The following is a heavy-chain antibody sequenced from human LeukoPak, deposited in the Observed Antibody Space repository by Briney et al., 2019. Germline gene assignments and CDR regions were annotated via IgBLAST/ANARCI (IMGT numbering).Heavy chain of an antibody. Sequence: GASVKVSCKASGYIFTSYGISWVRQAPGQGLEWMGWISGYNGYTKYTQKLQGRVTMTTDTSTSTAYMEVRSLRSDDTAVYYCARDLTHRRNYDSSGYQIVPAFWGQGTLVTVSS. CDR2: ISGYNGYT. V-gene: IGHV1-18*01. D-gene: IGHD3-22*01. CDR3: ARDLTHRRNYDSSGYQIVPAF. CDR1: GYIFTSYG. J-gene: IGHJ4*02.